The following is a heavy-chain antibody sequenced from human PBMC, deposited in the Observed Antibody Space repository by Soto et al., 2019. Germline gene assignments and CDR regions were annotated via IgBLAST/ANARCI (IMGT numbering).Heavy chain of an antibody. J-gene: IGHJ4*02. CDR1: NFSISSGYY. Sequence: SETLSLTCVVSNFSISSGYYWGWIRQSPGKGLEWIASIYRSGTTPYNPSLKSRVTISVDPSKNQFSLMLTAVTAADTAVYYCARTHSGSYYSVFNYWGRGSLVTVSS. V-gene: IGHV4-38-2*01. CDR2: IYRSGTT. CDR3: ARTHSGSYYSVFNY. D-gene: IGHD1-26*01.